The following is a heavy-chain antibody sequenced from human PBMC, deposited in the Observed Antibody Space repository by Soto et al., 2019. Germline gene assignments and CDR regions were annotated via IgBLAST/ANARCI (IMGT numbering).Heavy chain of an antibody. CDR3: TRSLGDSTSLDY. V-gene: IGHV1-46*01. CDR2: INPSGGRT. Sequence: QVQLVQSGADVRKPGASVKISCKASGYTFTSYYMHWVRQAPGQGLEWMGIINPSGGRTTYAQKFQGRVTITRDTATSTVYMDLSSLRSEDTAVYYCTRSLGDSTSLDYWGQGTLVTVSS. J-gene: IGHJ4*02. D-gene: IGHD2-2*01. CDR1: GYTFTSYY.